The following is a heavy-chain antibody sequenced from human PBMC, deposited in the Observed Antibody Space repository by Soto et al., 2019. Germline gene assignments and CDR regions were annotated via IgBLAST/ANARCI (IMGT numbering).Heavy chain of an antibody. CDR3: AKTPKT. CDR2: ISGSGGST. Sequence: GWSLRHSCSSSVFTFSSYAMSWVLQSPGKGLEWVSAISGSGGSTYYADSVKGRFTISRDNSKNTLYLQMNSLRAEDTAVYYCAKTPKTWGQGTLVTVSS. CDR1: VFTFSSYA. V-gene: IGHV3-23*01. J-gene: IGHJ5*02.